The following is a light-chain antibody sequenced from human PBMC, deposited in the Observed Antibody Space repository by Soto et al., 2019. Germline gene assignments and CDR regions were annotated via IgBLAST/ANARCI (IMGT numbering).Light chain of an antibody. CDR2: DVS. J-gene: IGLJ2*01. Sequence: QSALTQPASVSGSPGQSITISCTGTSSDVGGYNYVSWYQQHTDKAPKLMIYDVSNRPSGVSNRFSGSKSGNTASLTISGLQAEDEADYYCSSYTSSSTYGVFGGGTKLTV. V-gene: IGLV2-14*01. CDR1: SSDVGGYNY. CDR3: SSYTSSSTYGV.